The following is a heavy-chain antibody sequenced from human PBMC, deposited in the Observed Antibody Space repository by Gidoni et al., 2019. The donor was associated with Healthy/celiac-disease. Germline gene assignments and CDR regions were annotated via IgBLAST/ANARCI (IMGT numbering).Heavy chain of an antibody. V-gene: IGHV4-59*01. Sequence: QVQLQESGPGLVKPSETLSLTCTVSGGSISSYYWSWIRQPPGKGLEWIGYIYYSGSTNYNPSLKSRVTISVDTSKNQFSLKLSSVTAADTAVYYCAREGSTVTTFEYWGQGTLVTVSS. CDR1: GGSISSYY. D-gene: IGHD4-17*01. CDR2: IYYSGST. J-gene: IGHJ4*02. CDR3: AREGSTVTTFEY.